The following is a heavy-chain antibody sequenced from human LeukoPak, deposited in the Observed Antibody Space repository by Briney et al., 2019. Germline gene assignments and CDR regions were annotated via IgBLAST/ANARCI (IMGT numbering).Heavy chain of an antibody. J-gene: IGHJ4*02. Sequence: SETLSLTCTVSGGSISSGGYYWSWIRQPPGKGLEWIGYIYHSGSTYYNPSLKSRVTISVDRSKNQFSLKLSSVTAADTAVYYCARALEYYHSRGPLYYFDYWGQGSLVTVSS. D-gene: IGHD3-22*01. V-gene: IGHV4-30-2*01. CDR3: ARALEYYHSRGPLYYFDY. CDR2: IYHSGST. CDR1: GGSISSGGYY.